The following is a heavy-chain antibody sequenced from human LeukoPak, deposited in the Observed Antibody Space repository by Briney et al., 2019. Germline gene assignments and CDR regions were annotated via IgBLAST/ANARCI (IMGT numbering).Heavy chain of an antibody. D-gene: IGHD6-19*01. CDR2: ISHSGVNT. J-gene: IGHJ3*02. Sequence: PGGSLRLSCAASGFTFSSYAMSWVRQAPGKGLEWVSAISHSGVNTYYADSVKGRFTISRDNSKNTLHLQMNSLRAEDTAVYYCAKRRYSSGWYVGAFDIWGQGTMVTVSS. CDR1: GFTFSSYA. CDR3: AKRRYSSGWYVGAFDI. V-gene: IGHV3-23*01.